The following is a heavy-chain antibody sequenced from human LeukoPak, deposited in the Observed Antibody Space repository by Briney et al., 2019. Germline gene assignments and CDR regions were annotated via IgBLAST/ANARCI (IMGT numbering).Heavy chain of an antibody. CDR3: AKVQGIAAAGMGFDY. CDR1: GFTFDDCA. V-gene: IGHV3-23*01. Sequence: HPGRSLRLSCAASGFTFDDCAMHWVRQAPGKGLEWVSAISGSGGSTYYADSVKGRFTISRDNSKNTLYLQMNSLRAEDTAVYYCAKVQGIAAAGMGFDYWGQGTLVTVSS. J-gene: IGHJ4*02. D-gene: IGHD6-13*01. CDR2: ISGSGGST.